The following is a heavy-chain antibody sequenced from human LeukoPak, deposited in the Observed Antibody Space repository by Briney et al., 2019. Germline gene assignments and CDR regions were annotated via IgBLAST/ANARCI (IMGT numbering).Heavy chain of an antibody. CDR3: ERDSSGDFDY. CDR2: ISYDGSNK. Sequence: GGSLRLSCAASGFTFSSYAMHWVRQAPGKGLEWVAVISYDGSNKYYADSVKARFTLSRDNSKNTLYLQMNSLSAEDTAVYYCERDSSGDFDYWGQGTLVTVSS. D-gene: IGHD6-19*01. CDR1: GFTFSSYA. V-gene: IGHV3-30*04. J-gene: IGHJ4*02.